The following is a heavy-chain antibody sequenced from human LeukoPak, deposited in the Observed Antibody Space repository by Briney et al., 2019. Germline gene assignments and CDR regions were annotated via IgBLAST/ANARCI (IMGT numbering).Heavy chain of an antibody. D-gene: IGHD6-19*01. CDR1: GGTFISYA. Sequence: GSSVKVSCKASGGTFISYAISWVRQAPGQGLEWMGGIIPIFGTANYAQKFQGRVTITADESTSTAYMELSSLRSEDTAVYYCASLGRIAVAGPFDYWGQGTLVTVSS. V-gene: IGHV1-69*01. CDR2: IIPIFGTA. CDR3: ASLGRIAVAGPFDY. J-gene: IGHJ4*02.